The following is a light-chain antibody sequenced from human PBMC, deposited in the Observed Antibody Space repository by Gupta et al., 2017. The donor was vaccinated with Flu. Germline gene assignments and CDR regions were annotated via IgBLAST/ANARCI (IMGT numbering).Light chain of an antibody. CDR3: QQYNNWPRT. J-gene: IGKJ1*01. CDR2: GAF. Sequence: EIVMMQSPATLSVSPGERATLSCRASQSVRSNLAWFQQKPGQAPRLLIYGAFTRAIGIPARFTGSGSGTEFTLTISSLQSEDFAVYYCQQYNNWPRTFGQGTKVEI. CDR1: QSVRSN. V-gene: IGKV3-15*01.